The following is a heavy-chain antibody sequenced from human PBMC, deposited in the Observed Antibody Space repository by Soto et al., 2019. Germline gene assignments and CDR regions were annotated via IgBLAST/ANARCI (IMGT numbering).Heavy chain of an antibody. D-gene: IGHD6-13*01. V-gene: IGHV1-69*06. CDR3: ARGPRYIVVAGRGHSYGMDV. CDR2: IIPIFGTA. J-gene: IGHJ6*02. CDR1: GGTFSSYA. Sequence: SVKLSCKASGGTFSSYAISWVRQAPGQGLEWMGGIIPIFGTANYAQKFQGRVTITADKSTSTAYMELSSLRSEDTAVYYCARGPRYIVVAGRGHSYGMDVCGQGPIVTGS.